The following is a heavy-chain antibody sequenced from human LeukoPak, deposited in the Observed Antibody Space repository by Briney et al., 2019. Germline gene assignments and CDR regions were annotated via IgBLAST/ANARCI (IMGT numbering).Heavy chain of an antibody. D-gene: IGHD3-22*01. CDR3: ARDHDSSGYYLPPYYYYGMDV. Sequence: GGSLRLSCAASGFTFSRYGMHWVRQASGKGLEWVAVIWFDGSNTYYADSVKGRFTISRDTSKNTLYLQMNSLRAEDTAVYYCARDHDSSGYYLPPYYYYGMDVWGQGTTVTVSS. CDR1: GFTFSRYG. CDR2: IWFDGSNT. J-gene: IGHJ6*02. V-gene: IGHV3-33*01.